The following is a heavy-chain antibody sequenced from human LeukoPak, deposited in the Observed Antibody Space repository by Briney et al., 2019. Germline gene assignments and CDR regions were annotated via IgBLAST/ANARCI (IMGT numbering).Heavy chain of an antibody. Sequence: GGSLRLACAASGFTFSSYEMNWVRQAPGKGLEWVSYISSSGSNIYYADSVKGRFTISRDNAKNSLYLQMNSLRAEDTAVYYCAELGITMIGGVWGKGTTVTISS. J-gene: IGHJ6*04. V-gene: IGHV3-48*03. CDR2: ISSSGSNI. CDR1: GFTFSSYE. D-gene: IGHD3-10*02. CDR3: AELGITMIGGV.